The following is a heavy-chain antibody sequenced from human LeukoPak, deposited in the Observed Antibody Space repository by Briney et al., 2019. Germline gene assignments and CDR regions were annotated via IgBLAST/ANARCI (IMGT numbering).Heavy chain of an antibody. Sequence: PSETLSLTRTVSGGSISTYYWSWIRQPPGKGLEWIGYINYSGNTKYNPSLKGRLTISVDTSKNQFSLKLRSVTAADTAVYYCARHSGSYYDFDYWDQGTLVTVSS. V-gene: IGHV4-59*08. J-gene: IGHJ4*02. CDR1: GGSISTYY. CDR3: ARHSGSYYDFDY. D-gene: IGHD1-26*01. CDR2: INYSGNT.